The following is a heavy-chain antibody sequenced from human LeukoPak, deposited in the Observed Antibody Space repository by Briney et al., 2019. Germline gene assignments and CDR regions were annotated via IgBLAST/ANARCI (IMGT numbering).Heavy chain of an antibody. CDR2: IIPIFGTA. V-gene: IGHV1-69*05. J-gene: IGHJ4*02. CDR3: ARDSHRSTIFGAIIPLGFDY. CDR1: GGTFSSYA. Sequence: GSSVKVSCKASGGTFSSYAISWVRQAPGQGLEWMGGIIPIFGTANYAQKFQGRVTMTTDTSTSTAYMELTSLRSDDTAVYYCARDSHRSTIFGAIIPLGFDYWGQGTLVTVSS. D-gene: IGHD3-3*01.